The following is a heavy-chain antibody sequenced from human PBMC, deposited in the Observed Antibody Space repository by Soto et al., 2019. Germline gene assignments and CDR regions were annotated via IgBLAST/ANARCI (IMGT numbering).Heavy chain of an antibody. CDR3: ARGRVKHIVVVTAILYGMDV. D-gene: IGHD2-21*02. V-gene: IGHV1-69*06. CDR2: IIPIFGTA. CDR1: GYTFTSYD. Sequence: GASVKVSCKASGYTFTSYDINWVRQATGQGLEWMGWIIPIFGTANYAQKFQGRVTITADKSTSTAYMELSSLRSEDTAVYYCARGRVKHIVVVTAILYGMDVWGQGTTVTVSS. J-gene: IGHJ6*02.